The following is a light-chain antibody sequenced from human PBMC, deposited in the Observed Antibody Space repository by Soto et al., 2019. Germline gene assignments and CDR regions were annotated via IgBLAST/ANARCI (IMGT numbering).Light chain of an antibody. V-gene: IGLV2-14*01. J-gene: IGLJ2*01. CDR1: SSDVGGYNY. CDR3: SSYTSSSMGVV. Sequence: QSALTQPASVSGSPGQSITISCTGTSSDVGGYNYVSWYQQHQSKAPKLMMYEVSNRPSGVSNRFSGSKSGNTASLTISGLQADDEADYYCSSYTSSSMGVVFGGGTKLTVL. CDR2: EVS.